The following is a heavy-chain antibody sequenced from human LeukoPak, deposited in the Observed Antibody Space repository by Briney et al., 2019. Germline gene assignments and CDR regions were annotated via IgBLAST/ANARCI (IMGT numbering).Heavy chain of an antibody. V-gene: IGHV3-23*01. Sequence: GGSLRLSCAASGFTFSTYAMTWVRQAPGRGLEWVSTINNAGTRTYYADSVKGRFTISRDSSKNTVYLQMNSLRAEDTALYYCAKVGGSTRLYYFDYWGQGTLVTVSS. D-gene: IGHD1-26*01. CDR2: INNAGTRT. CDR3: AKVGGSTRLYYFDY. CDR1: GFTFSTYA. J-gene: IGHJ4*02.